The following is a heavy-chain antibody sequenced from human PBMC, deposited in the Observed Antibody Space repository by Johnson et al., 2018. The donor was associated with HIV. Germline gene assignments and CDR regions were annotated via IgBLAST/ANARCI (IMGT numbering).Heavy chain of an antibody. CDR2: ISSSGSSV. Sequence: QVLLVESGGGLVKPGGSLRLSCAASGFTFSAYYMSWIRQAPGKGLECLAYISSSGSSVFYTDSVKGRFTISRDNTKNSLHLQMNSLRAEDTAVYYCARDATPGGGAYVGYAFDLWGQGTKVAVSS. D-gene: IGHD4-17*01. CDR3: ARDATPGGGAYVGYAFDL. J-gene: IGHJ3*01. V-gene: IGHV3-11*04. CDR1: GFTFSAYY.